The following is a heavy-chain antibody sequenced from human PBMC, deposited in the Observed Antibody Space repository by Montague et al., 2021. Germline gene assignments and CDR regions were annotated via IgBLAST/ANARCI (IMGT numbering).Heavy chain of an antibody. CDR2: VYKWGDT. V-gene: IGHV4-4*07. D-gene: IGHD3-10*01. CDR1: GDSISSYEYY. J-gene: IGHJ3*02. Sequence: SETLSLTCSVSGDSISSYEYYWTWIRQPAGRGLEWIGRVYKWGDTNTNPSLRSRLTLSVDTSKNHFSLTLTSVTAADTAVYFCARDSPVVEPWVGEHKGAFDIWGQGTMVTVSS. CDR3: ARDSPVVEPWVGEHKGAFDI.